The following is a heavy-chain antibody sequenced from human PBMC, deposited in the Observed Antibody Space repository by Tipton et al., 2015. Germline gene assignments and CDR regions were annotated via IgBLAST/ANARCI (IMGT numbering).Heavy chain of an antibody. D-gene: IGHD6-19*01. CDR2: IRGNGRAI. CDR1: GFKFSTYS. V-gene: IGHV3-43*01. Sequence: GSLRLSCAASGFKFSTYSIHWVRQRPGKGLEWVSVIRGNGRAIHYADSVKGRFIVSRDNDKNFVYLQMNSLRTEDTALYHCVKEHISGWPALDYWGQGTLVTVSS. CDR3: VKEHISGWPALDY. J-gene: IGHJ4*02.